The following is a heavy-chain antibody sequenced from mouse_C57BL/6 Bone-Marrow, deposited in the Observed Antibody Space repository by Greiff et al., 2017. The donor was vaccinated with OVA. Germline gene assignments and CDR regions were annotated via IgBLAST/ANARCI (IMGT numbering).Heavy chain of an antibody. V-gene: IGHV1-50*01. CDR1: GYTFTSYW. CDR3: ARFPYPDWFAY. CDR2: IDPSDSYT. J-gene: IGHJ3*01. Sequence: QVQLQQPGAELVKPGASVQLSCKASGYTFTSYWMQWVKQRPGPGLEWIGEIDPSDSYTNYNQKFKGKATLTVDTSSSTAYMQLSSLTSEDSAVYYCARFPYPDWFAYWGQGTLVTVSA.